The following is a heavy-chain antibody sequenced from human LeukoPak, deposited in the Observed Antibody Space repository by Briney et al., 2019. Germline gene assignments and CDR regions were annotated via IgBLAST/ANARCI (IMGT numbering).Heavy chain of an antibody. D-gene: IGHD3-22*01. CDR1: GGSFSGYY. CDR3: ARGREFHDSSGYYYPRNYYYYGMDV. CDR2: INHSGST. Sequence: SETLSLTCAVYGGSFSGYYWSWIRQPPGKGLEWIGEINHSGSTNYNPSLKSRVTISVDTSKNQFSLKLSSVTAADTAVYYCARGREFHDSSGYYYPRNYYYYGMDVWGQGTTVTVSS. V-gene: IGHV4-34*01. J-gene: IGHJ6*02.